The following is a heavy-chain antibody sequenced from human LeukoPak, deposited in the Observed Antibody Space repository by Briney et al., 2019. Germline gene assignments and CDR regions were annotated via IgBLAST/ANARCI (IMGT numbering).Heavy chain of an antibody. Sequence: PSETLSLTCTVSGGSISSSNHYWGWIRQPPGKGLEWIGTIYYSGSTYYNPSLKSRVTISVDTSKNQSSLKLSSVTAADTAVYYCATGPLYSHFDYWGQGTLVTVSS. V-gene: IGHV4-39*07. D-gene: IGHD4-11*01. CDR1: GGSISSSNHY. CDR2: IYYSGST. J-gene: IGHJ4*02. CDR3: ATGPLYSHFDY.